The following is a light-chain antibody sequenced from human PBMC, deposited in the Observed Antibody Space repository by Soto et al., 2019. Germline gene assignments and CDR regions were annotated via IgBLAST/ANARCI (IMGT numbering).Light chain of an antibody. J-gene: IGLJ1*01. V-gene: IGLV2-8*01. Sequence: QSALTQPPSASGSPGQSVTISCTGSSSDVGGYNYVSWYQQHPGKVPKLMVYEVNKRPSGVHDRFSGSKSGNTASLTVSGLQGEDEADYYCTSYAGGNNVFGTGTKVTVL. CDR1: SSDVGGYNY. CDR3: TSYAGGNNV. CDR2: EVN.